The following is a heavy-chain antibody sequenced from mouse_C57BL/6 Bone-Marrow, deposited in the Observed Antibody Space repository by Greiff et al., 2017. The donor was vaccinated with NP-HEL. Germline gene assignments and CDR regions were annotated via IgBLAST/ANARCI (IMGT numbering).Heavy chain of an antibody. D-gene: IGHD1-1*01. Sequence: EVQLQQSGPELVKPGASVKISCKASGYTFTDYYMNWVKQSHGKSLEWIGDINPNNGGTSYNQKFKGKATLTVDKSSSTAYMELRSLTSEDSAVYYCARVLRVYAMDYWGQGTSVTVSS. CDR2: INPNNGGT. CDR1: GYTFTDYY. J-gene: IGHJ4*01. CDR3: ARVLRVYAMDY. V-gene: IGHV1-26*01.